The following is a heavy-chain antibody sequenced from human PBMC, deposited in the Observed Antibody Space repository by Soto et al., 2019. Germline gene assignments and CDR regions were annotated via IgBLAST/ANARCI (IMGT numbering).Heavy chain of an antibody. CDR2: ISDSGGST. V-gene: IGHV3-23*01. D-gene: IGHD3-22*01. Sequence: LSLTCTVSGGSISSYCWSWVRKTPGKGLEWVSVISDSGGSTYYADSVRGRFTISRDNSKSTLFLQMNSLRGDDTAIYYCAKPISGYYAPSDHWGQGTQVTVSS. J-gene: IGHJ4*02. CDR1: GGSISSYC. CDR3: AKPISGYYAPSDH.